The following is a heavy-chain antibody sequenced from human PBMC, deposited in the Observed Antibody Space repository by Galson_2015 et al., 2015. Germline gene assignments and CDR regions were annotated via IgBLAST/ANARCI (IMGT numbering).Heavy chain of an antibody. CDR1: GFTFSSYS. V-gene: IGHV3-48*02. J-gene: IGHJ3*02. Sequence: SLRLPCAASGFTFSSYSMNWVRQAPGKGLEWVLYISSSSSTIYYADSVKGRFTISRDNAKNSLYLQMNSLRDEDTAVYYCARDPKLYDSSGYYYDAFDIWGQGTMVTVSS. D-gene: IGHD3-22*01. CDR3: ARDPKLYDSSGYYYDAFDI. CDR2: ISSSSSTI.